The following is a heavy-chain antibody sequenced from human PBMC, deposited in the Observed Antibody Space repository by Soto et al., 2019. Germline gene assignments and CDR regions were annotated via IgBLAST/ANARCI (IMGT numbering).Heavy chain of an antibody. Sequence: GASVKVSCKASGYTLTGYYMHWVRQAPGQGLEWMGWINPNSGGTNYAQKFQGRVTMTRDTSISTAYMELSRLRSDDTAVYYCARVRYYDFWSGYYNGRSPFDIWGQWTMVTVSS. CDR1: GYTLTGYY. D-gene: IGHD3-3*01. V-gene: IGHV1-2*02. CDR2: INPNSGGT. J-gene: IGHJ3*02. CDR3: ARVRYYDFWSGYYNGRSPFDI.